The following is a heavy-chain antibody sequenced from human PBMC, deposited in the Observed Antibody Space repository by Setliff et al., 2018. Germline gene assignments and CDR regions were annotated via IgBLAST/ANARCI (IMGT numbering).Heavy chain of an antibody. V-gene: IGHV3-72*01. CDR2: TKNKANAGYM. J-gene: IGHJ4*02. Sequence: GWSLRLSCAASGFSISDHYMDWVRQAPGKGLEWVGRTKNKANAGYMEYAASVKDRFIISRDDSKNSLYLQMYSLKSDDTAVYYCVRAVVIRGSKPLDSWGQGTLVTVSS. D-gene: IGHD3-10*01. CDR1: GFSISDHY. CDR3: VRAVVIRGSKPLDS.